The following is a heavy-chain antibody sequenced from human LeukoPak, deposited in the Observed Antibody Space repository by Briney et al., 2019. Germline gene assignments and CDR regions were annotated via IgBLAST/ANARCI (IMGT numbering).Heavy chain of an antibody. CDR2: IWYGGSNK. D-gene: IGHD3-22*01. CDR3: ARSYDSSGQDYYYGMDV. Sequence: GGSLRLSCAASGFTFSSYGMHWVRQAPGKGLEWVAVIWYGGSNKYYADSVKGRFTISRDNSKNTLYLQMNSLRAEDTAVYYCARSYDSSGQDYYYGMDVWGQGTTVTVSS. CDR1: GFTFSSYG. V-gene: IGHV3-33*08. J-gene: IGHJ6*02.